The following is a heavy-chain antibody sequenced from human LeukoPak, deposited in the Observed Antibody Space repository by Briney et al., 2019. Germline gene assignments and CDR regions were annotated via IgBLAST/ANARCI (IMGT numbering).Heavy chain of an antibody. Sequence: PSETLSLTCTVSGGSISSYYWSWIRQPPGKGLEWIGYIYTSGSTNYNPSLKSRVTISVDTSKNQFSLKLNSVTAADTAVYYCARTSNGSYRKDSYCDYWGQGTLVTVYS. CDR1: GGSISSYY. D-gene: IGHD1-26*01. V-gene: IGHV4-4*09. CDR2: IYTSGST. J-gene: IGHJ4*02. CDR3: ARTSNGSYRKDSYCDY.